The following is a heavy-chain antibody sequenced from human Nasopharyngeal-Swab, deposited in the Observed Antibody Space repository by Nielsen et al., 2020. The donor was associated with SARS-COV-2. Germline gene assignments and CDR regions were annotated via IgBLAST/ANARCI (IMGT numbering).Heavy chain of an antibody. CDR1: GGSISRGGYS. CDR2: IYHSGST. CDR3: ARLYDTSGYDY. D-gene: IGHD3-22*01. J-gene: IGHJ4*02. V-gene: IGHV4-30-2*01. Sequence: SETLSLTCAVSGGSISRGGYSWSRIRQPPGKGLEWIGYIYHSGSTYYNPSLKSRVPISVDWSKNQFSLNLSSVTAADTAVYYCARLYDTSGYDYWGQGTLVTVSS.